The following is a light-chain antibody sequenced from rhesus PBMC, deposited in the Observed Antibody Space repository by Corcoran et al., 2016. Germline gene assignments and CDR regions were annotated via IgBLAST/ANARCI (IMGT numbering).Light chain of an antibody. J-gene: IGKJ4*01. CDR2: YAN. Sequence: DIQMTQSPSSLSASVGDRVTITCRASQGISSYFNGYQQKPGKAPKPHIYYANRLESGAPTRFSGSGSGTEFPLTISSLQPEDFATYYCQQYNSLPLTFGGGTKVELK. CDR3: QQYNSLPLT. CDR1: QGISSY. V-gene: IGKV1-32*01.